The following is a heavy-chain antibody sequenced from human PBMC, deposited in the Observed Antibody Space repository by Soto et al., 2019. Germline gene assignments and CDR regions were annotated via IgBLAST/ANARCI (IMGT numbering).Heavy chain of an antibody. V-gene: IGHV1-69*13. CDR1: GGTFANFI. J-gene: IGHJ6*02. D-gene: IGHD6-6*01. CDR2: IIPIFGTA. Sequence: AASVKVSCKASGGTFANFIMNWVRQTPGQGLEWMGGIIPIFGTANYAQKFQGRVTITADESTSTAYMELSSLRSEDTAVYYCARPRYSSSPYYYYYGMDVWGQGTTVTVSS. CDR3: ARPRYSSSPYYYYYGMDV.